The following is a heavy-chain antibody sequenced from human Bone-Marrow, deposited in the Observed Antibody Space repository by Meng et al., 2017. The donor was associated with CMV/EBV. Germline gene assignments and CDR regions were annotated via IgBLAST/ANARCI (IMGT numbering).Heavy chain of an antibody. CDR1: GFTFSSYA. CDR3: AKVSQYYDSCGYIDY. CDR2: ISGSGGST. Sequence: GESLKISCAASGFTFSSYAMSWVRQAPGKGLEWVSAISGSGGSTYYADSVKSRFTISRDNSKNTLYLQMNSLRDEDTAVYYCAKVSQYYDSCGYIDYWGQGTLVTVSS. D-gene: IGHD3-22*01. V-gene: IGHV3-23*01. J-gene: IGHJ4*02.